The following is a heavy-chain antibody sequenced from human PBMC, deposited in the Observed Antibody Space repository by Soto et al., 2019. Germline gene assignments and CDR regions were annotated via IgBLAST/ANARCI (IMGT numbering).Heavy chain of an antibody. Sequence: SETLSLTCTVFGGSISNYYWSWIRQPPGKGLEWIGYIYYSGSTNYNPSLKSRVTISVDTSKNQFSLKLSSVTAADTAVYYCARRYGPGFDYWGQGTLVTVSS. CDR1: GGSISNYY. D-gene: IGHD4-17*01. V-gene: IGHV4-59*08. J-gene: IGHJ4*02. CDR3: ARRYGPGFDY. CDR2: IYYSGST.